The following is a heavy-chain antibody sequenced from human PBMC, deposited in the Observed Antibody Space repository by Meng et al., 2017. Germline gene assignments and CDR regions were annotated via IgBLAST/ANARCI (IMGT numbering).Heavy chain of an antibody. CDR3: ARKPALAYCGGDCRNYYYGMDV. Sequence: ASVKVSCKASGYTFTSYAMNWVRQAPGQGLEWMGWINTNTGNPTYAQGLTGRFVFSLDTSVSTAYLQISSLKAEDTAVYYCARKPALAYCGGDCRNYYYGMDVWGQGTTVTVSS. V-gene: IGHV7-4-1*02. CDR2: INTNTGNP. CDR1: GYTFTSYA. D-gene: IGHD2-21*02. J-gene: IGHJ6*02.